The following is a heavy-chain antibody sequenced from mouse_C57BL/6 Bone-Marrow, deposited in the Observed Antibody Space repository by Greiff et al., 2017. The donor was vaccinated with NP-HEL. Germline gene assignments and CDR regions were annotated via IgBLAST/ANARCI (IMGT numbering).Heavy chain of an antibody. CDR3: VSSRGTGYYASDY. D-gene: IGHD3-3*01. J-gene: IGHJ4*01. V-gene: IGHV1-61*01. CDR1: GYTFTSYW. Sequence: QVQLQQPGAELVRPGSSVKLSCKASGYTFTSYWMDWVKQRPGQGLEWIGNISPSDSETHYNQKFKDKATLTVDKSSSTAYMQLSRLTSEDSSVYYCVSSRGTGYYASDYGCQGTAVIV. CDR2: ISPSDSET.